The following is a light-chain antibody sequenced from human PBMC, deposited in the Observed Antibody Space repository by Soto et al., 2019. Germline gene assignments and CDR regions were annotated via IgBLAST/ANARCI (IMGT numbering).Light chain of an antibody. CDR2: EVT. CDR3: TSYASSSTLV. CDR1: SSDVGGYNY. V-gene: IGLV2-14*01. J-gene: IGLJ1*01. Sequence: QSALTQPASVSGSPGQSITISCTGTSSDVGGYNYVSWYQQHPGKAPKLMIYEVTNRPSEVSNRFSGSKSGSTASLTISGLQAEDEATYYCTSYASSSTLVFGTGTKLTVL.